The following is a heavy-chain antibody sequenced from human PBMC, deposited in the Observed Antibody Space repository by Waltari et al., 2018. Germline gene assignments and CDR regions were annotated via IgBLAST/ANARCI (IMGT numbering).Heavy chain of an antibody. Sequence: QVQLQASGPGLVKPSETLSLTCTVSGGSISSYYWSWIRQPPGKGLEGIGNIYYRGSTSLGTSHKRIVTITVDTSKNKFSLKLSTVTAAETAVYDCSRDLTGDYKESSGYDGDWGQGTLVTVSS. D-gene: IGHD3-22*01. CDR1: GGSISSYY. CDR2: IYYRGST. CDR3: SRDLTGDYKESSGYDGD. J-gene: IGHJ4*02. V-gene: IGHV4-59*01.